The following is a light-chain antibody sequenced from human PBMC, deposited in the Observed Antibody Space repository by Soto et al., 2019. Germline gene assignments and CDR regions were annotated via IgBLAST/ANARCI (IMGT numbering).Light chain of an antibody. Sequence: QSVLTQPAAVSGSPGPSVTTSCTGPSRDVGGYNYVAWYQQHPGKAPKLLIYNVSNRLSGVSNRFSGSKSGDTASLTISALQAEEEADYYCTSYTNRYPLVFGTGSKVTGL. CDR3: TSYTNRYPLV. CDR2: NVS. V-gene: IGLV2-14*01. CDR1: SRDVGGYNY. J-gene: IGLJ1*01.